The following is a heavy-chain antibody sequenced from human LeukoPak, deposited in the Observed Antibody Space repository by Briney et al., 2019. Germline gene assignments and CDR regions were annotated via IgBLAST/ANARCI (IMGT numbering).Heavy chain of an antibody. CDR3: ARGVGAFEI. D-gene: IGHD3-3*01. V-gene: IGHV3-48*01. Sequence: GGSLRLSCAASGFTFSSYSMNWVRQAPGKGLEWLSYISGSSTTIDYADSVKGRFTISRDNAKNSLYLQMNSLRAEDTATYYCARGVGAFEIWGQGTMVTVSS. CDR2: ISGSSTTI. J-gene: IGHJ3*02. CDR1: GFTFSSYS.